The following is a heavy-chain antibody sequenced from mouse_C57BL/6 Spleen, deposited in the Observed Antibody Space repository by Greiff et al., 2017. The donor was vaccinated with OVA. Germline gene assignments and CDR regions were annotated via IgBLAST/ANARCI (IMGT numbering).Heavy chain of an antibody. J-gene: IGHJ2*01. V-gene: IGHV1-82*01. CDR3: ARRFITTVVGYFDY. CDR2: IFPGGGGT. CDR1: GYAFSSSW. D-gene: IGHD1-1*01. Sequence: QVQLQQSGPELVKPGASVKISCKASGYAFSSSWMNWVKQRPGKGLEWIGRIFPGGGGTNYNGKFKGKATLTADTSSSTAYMQLSSLPSEDSAVYVCARRFITTVVGYFDYWGQGTTLTVSS.